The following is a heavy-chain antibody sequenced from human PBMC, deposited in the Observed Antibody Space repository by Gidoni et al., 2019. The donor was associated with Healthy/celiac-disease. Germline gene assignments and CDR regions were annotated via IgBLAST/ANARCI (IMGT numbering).Heavy chain of an antibody. CDR2: IRYDVSNK. Sequence: QVQLVESGGGVVKPGGSLRLSSAASGFTFRRYGMHWVRQAPGKGLEWVAFIRYDVSNKYYAVSVKGRFTISRDNSKNTLYLQMNSLRAEDTAVYYCAKTPDPHYYYYYMDVWGKGTTVTVSS. V-gene: IGHV3-30*02. CDR3: AKTPDPHYYYYYMDV. J-gene: IGHJ6*03. CDR1: GFTFRRYG.